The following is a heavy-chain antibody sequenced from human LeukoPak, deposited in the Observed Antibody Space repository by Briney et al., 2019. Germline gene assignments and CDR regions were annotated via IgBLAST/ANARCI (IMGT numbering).Heavy chain of an antibody. J-gene: IGHJ4*02. CDR3: AGSEGSSWNEIGY. CDR2: ISGSGGST. D-gene: IGHD6-13*01. CDR1: GFTFSSYA. Sequence: GGSLRLSCAVSGFTFSSYAMTWVRQAPGKGLEWVSGISGSGGSTYYADSVKGRFTISRDNSTNTLYLQMNSLRAEDTAVYYCAGSEGSSWNEIGYWGQGTLVTVSS. V-gene: IGHV3-23*01.